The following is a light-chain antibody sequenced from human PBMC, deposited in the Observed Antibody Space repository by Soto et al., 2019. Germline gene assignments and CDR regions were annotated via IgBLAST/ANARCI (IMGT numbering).Light chain of an antibody. CDR2: DVS. J-gene: IGLJ2*01. V-gene: IGLV2-14*01. CDR3: SSYTSSSTQV. CDR1: RSDVGGYNY. Sequence: QSVLTQPASVSRCPGQSITIPGTGTRSDVGGYNYVSWYQQHPGKAPKLMIYDVSNTASVVSNRFSGSETGDRACLPGSGLQAEDEADYYGSSYTSSSTQVFGGGTKVTVL.